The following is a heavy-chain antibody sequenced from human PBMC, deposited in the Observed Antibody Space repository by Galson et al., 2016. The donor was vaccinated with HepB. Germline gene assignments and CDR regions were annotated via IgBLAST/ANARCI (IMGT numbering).Heavy chain of an antibody. Sequence: SLRLSCAASGFTFITYWMSWVRQPPGKGLEWVANINQDGSGTYHVDAVKGRFTISRDNAKNTLYLQMNSLRAEDTAVYFCARAYYARDWFDPWGQGILVTVSS. CDR1: GFTFITYW. J-gene: IGHJ5*02. D-gene: IGHD3-10*02. CDR2: INQDGSGT. V-gene: IGHV3-7*01. CDR3: ARAYYARDWFDP.